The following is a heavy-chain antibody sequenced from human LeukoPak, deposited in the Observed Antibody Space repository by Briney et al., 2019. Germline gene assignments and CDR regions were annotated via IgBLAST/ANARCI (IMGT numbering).Heavy chain of an antibody. CDR1: GFTFSSYW. CDR2: IKQDGSEK. D-gene: IGHD3-9*01. Sequence: GGSLRLSCAASGFTFSSYWMSWVRQAPGKGLEWVANIKQDGSEKYYVDSVKGRFTISRVNAKNSLYLQMNSLRAEDTAVYYCXXXXXHXLRYFDWSYQNDAFDIWGQGTMVTVSS. CDR3: XXXXXHXLRYFDWSYQNDAFDI. J-gene: IGHJ3*02. V-gene: IGHV3-7*01.